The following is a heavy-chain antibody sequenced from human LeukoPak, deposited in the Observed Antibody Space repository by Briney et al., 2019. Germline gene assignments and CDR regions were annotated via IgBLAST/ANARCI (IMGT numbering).Heavy chain of an antibody. Sequence: LGESLKISCKGSGYSFTSFWIGWVRQMPGKGLEWMGIIYPGDSDTRYSPSFQGQVTISADKSISTAYLQWSSLKASDTAMYYCARPGTAAAGTIDYWGQGTLVTVSS. CDR3: ARPGTAAAGTIDY. D-gene: IGHD6-13*01. CDR1: GYSFTSFW. V-gene: IGHV5-51*01. J-gene: IGHJ4*02. CDR2: IYPGDSDT.